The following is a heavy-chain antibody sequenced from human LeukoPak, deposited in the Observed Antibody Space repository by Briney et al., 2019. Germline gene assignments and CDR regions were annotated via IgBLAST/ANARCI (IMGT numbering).Heavy chain of an antibody. V-gene: IGHV1-3*01. CDR3: ARNEGYHRLPDY. D-gene: IGHD2-15*01. J-gene: IGHJ4*02. CDR1: GYTFTSYA. Sequence: ASVKVSCKASGYTFTSYAMHWVRQAPGQRLEWMGWINAGNGNTKYSQKFQGRVTITRDTSASTAYMELSSLRSEDTAVYYCARNEGYHRLPDYWGQGTLVTVSS. CDR2: INAGNGNT.